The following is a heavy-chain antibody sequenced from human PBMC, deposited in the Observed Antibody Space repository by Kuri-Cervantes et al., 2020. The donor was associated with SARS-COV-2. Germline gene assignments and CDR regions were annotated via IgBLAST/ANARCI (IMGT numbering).Heavy chain of an antibody. J-gene: IGHJ4*02. V-gene: IGHV5-10-1*01. D-gene: IGHD2-21*02. CDR1: GYSFTSYR. CDR3: ARLRICGGDCSPSFDY. CDR2: IDPSDSYT. Sequence: GGSLRLSCKGSGYSFTSYRISWVRQMPGKGLEWMGRIDPSDSYTNYSPSFQGHVTISADKSISTAYLQWSSLKASDTAMYYCARLRICGGDCSPSFDYWGQGTLVTVSS.